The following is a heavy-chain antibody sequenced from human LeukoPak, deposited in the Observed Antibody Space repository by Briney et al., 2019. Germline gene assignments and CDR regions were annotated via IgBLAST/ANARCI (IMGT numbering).Heavy chain of an antibody. J-gene: IGHJ4*02. Sequence: PSETLSLTCTVSGGTISSYYWSWIRQPPGKGLEWIGYIYNSGSTNYNPSLKSRVTISVDTSKNQFSLKLTSVTAADTAVYYCAREGGFYRPLDYSGQGILVTVSS. CDR1: GGTISSYY. CDR3: AREGGFYRPLDY. D-gene: IGHD3-3*01. CDR2: IYNSGST. V-gene: IGHV4-59*01.